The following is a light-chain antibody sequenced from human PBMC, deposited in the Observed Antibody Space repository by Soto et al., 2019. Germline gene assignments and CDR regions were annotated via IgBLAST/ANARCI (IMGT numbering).Light chain of an antibody. CDR3: TSHTTSNTWV. Sequence: QSVLTQPASVSGSPGQSITISCTGTSSDVGNYNYVSWYQQHPGKAPQLMIYEVSNRPSGVSNRFSGSKSGNTASLTISGLQAEDEADYYCTSHTTSNTWVFGGGTKVTVL. CDR1: SSDVGNYNY. J-gene: IGLJ3*02. CDR2: EVS. V-gene: IGLV2-14*01.